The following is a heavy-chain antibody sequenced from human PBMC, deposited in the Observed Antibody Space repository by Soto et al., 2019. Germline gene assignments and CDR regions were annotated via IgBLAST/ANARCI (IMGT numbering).Heavy chain of an antibody. Sequence: GGSLRLSCAASGFTFSSYGMHWVRQAPGKGLEWVAVISYDGSNKYYADSVKGRFTISRDNSKNTLYLQMNSLRAEDTAVYYCEKPYCPATFDYWGQGTMVTVSS. CDR3: EKPYCPATFDY. D-gene: IGHD2-15*01. CDR2: ISYDGSNK. CDR1: GFTFSSYG. V-gene: IGHV3-30*18. J-gene: IGHJ4*02.